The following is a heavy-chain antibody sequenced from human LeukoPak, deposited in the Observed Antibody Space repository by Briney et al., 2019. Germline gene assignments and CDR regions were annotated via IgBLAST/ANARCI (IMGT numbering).Heavy chain of an antibody. J-gene: IGHJ4*02. CDR2: ISWNSGSI. V-gene: IGHV3-9*03. D-gene: IGHD1-7*01. CDR1: GFTFDDYA. CDR3: AKGGVGQLELRWNYFDY. Sequence: PGRSLRLSCAASGFTFDDYAMHWVRQAPGKGLEWVSGISWNSGSIGYADSVKGRFTISRDNDKNSLYLQMNSLRAEDMALYYCAKGGVGQLELRWNYFDYWGQGTLVTVSS.